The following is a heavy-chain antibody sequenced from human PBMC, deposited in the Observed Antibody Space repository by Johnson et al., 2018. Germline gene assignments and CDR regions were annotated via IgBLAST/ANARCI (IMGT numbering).Heavy chain of an antibody. D-gene: IGHD3-16*01. V-gene: IGHV3-30*18. Sequence: QVQLVESGGGVVQPGRSLRLSCAASGFTFSSYGMHWVRQAPGTGLEWVAVISSDGSNKYYADSVKGRFTISRDNSKNTLYLQMNSLRAEDTAVYFCAKPWGSMDVWGQGTTVTVSS. J-gene: IGHJ6*02. CDR1: GFTFSSYG. CDR2: ISSDGSNK. CDR3: AKPWGSMDV.